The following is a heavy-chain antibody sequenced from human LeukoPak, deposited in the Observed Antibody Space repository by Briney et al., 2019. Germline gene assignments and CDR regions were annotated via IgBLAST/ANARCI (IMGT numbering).Heavy chain of an antibody. CDR2: IYPGDSDT. Sequence: GESLKISCRGSGYSFTSYWIGWVRQMPGKGLEWMGIIYPGDSDTRYSPSFQGQVTISADKSISTAYLQWSSLKASDTAMYYCAGAAAGTVGKYYYGMDVWGKGTTVTVSS. V-gene: IGHV5-51*01. CDR3: AGAAAGTVGKYYYGMDV. D-gene: IGHD6-13*01. CDR1: GYSFTSYW. J-gene: IGHJ6*04.